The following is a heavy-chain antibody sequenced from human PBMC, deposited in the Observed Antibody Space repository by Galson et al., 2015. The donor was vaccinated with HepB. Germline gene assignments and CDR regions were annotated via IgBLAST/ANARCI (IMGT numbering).Heavy chain of an antibody. Sequence: SLRLSCAASGFTFSSYWMDWVRQAPGKGLEWLANINQDGSEKHYVDSVKSRFTISRDNANNSLYLQLNSLRAEETAVYSCARVLSKNRNDGLDVRGQWTMATGSS. CDR2: INQDGSEK. V-gene: IGHV3-7*01. D-gene: IGHD2-15*01. CDR1: GFTFSSYW. J-gene: IGHJ3*01. CDR3: ARVLSKNRNDGLDV.